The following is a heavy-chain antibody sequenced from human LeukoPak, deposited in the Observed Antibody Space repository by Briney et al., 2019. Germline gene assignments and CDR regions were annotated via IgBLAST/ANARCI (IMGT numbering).Heavy chain of an antibody. D-gene: IGHD3-10*01. CDR2: ISDSGGST. Sequence: GGSLRLSCAASGFTFSSHAMSWVRQAPGKGLEWVSAISDSGGSTYYADSVKGRFTISRDNSKNTLYLRMNSLRAEDTAVYYCAKDRSGLELDYWGQGTLVTVSS. V-gene: IGHV3-23*01. CDR1: GFTFSSHA. CDR3: AKDRSGLELDY. J-gene: IGHJ4*02.